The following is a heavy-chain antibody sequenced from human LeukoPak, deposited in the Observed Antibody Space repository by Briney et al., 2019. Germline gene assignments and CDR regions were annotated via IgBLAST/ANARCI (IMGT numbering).Heavy chain of an antibody. V-gene: IGHV5-10-1*01. CDR3: ARRKYTGSYYWFDP. Sequence: PGESLKISCQASGNTFTIYWITWVRQMPGKGLEWMGTIDPSDSYTNYSPSFQGHATISVDKSISTAYLQWSSLKASDTAIYYCARRKYTGSYYWFDPWGQGTLVTVSS. J-gene: IGHJ5*02. CDR1: GNTFTIYW. D-gene: IGHD1-26*01. CDR2: IDPSDSYT.